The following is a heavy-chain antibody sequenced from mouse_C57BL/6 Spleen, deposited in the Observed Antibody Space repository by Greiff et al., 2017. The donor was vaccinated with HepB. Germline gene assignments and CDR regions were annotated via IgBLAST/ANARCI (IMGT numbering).Heavy chain of an antibody. CDR1: GYAFSSYW. D-gene: IGHD1-1*02. V-gene: IGHV1-80*01. J-gene: IGHJ4*01. CDR3: ARKLSYAMDY. Sequence: QVQLKESGAELVKPGASVKISCKASGYAFSSYWMNWVKQRPGKGLEWIGQIYPGDGDTNYNGKFKGKATLTADKSSSTAYMQLSSLTSEDSAVYFCARKLSYAMDYWGQGTSVTVSS. CDR2: IYPGDGDT.